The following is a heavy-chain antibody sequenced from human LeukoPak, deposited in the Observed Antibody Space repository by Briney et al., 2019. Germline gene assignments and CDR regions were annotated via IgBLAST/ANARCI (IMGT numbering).Heavy chain of an antibody. D-gene: IGHD3-22*01. CDR3: LRGDNRDY. CDR1: GFTFSTYT. V-gene: IGHV3-21*01. Sequence: PGGSLRLSCAASGFTFSTYTMNWVRQAPGKGLEWVSSISSSGDTTHYADSLKGRFTISRDNAKNSLYLQMNSLRAEDTAVYYCLRGDNRDYWGQGTLVTVSS. J-gene: IGHJ4*02. CDR2: ISSSGDTT.